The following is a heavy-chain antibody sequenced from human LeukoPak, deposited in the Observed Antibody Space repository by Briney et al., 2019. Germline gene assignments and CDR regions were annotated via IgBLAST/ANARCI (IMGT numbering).Heavy chain of an antibody. CDR3: ARDRPKPPIAAAGPYYYYGMDV. D-gene: IGHD6-13*01. CDR1: GYTFTSYY. Sequence: ASVKVSCKASGYTFTSYYMHWVPQAPGQGLEWMGIINPSGGSTSYAQKFQGRVTMTRDTSTSTVYMELSSLRSEDTAVYYCARDRPKPPIAAAGPYYYYGMDVWGQGTTVTVSS. J-gene: IGHJ6*02. V-gene: IGHV1-46*01. CDR2: INPSGGST.